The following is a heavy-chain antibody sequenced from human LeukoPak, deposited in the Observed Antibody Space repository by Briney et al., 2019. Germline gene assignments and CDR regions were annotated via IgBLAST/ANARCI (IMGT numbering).Heavy chain of an antibody. CDR1: GYIFTRYG. V-gene: IGHV1-18*01. J-gene: IGHJ6*03. Sequence: ASVKVSCKASGYIFTRYGISWVRQAPGQGLEWMASISTYTGNTNYAQNFQGRVTMTTDTSTSTAYMELRSLRSDDTAVYYCARRTGYNYYYMDVWGQGTTVTVSS. CDR3: ARRTGYNYYYMDV. D-gene: IGHD3/OR15-3a*01. CDR2: ISTYTGNT.